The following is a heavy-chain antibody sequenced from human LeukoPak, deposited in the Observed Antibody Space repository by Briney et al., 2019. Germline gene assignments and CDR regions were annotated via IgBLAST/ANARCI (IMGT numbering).Heavy chain of an antibody. J-gene: IGHJ3*02. CDR3: ASLQWGEDAFDI. D-gene: IGHD6-19*01. CDR1: GGSISSSSYY. Sequence: PSETLSLTCTVSGGSISSSSYYWGWIRQPPGKGLEWIGSIYYSGSTYYNPSLKSRVTISVDTSKNQFSLKPSSVTAADTAVYYCASLQWGEDAFDIWGQGTMVTVSS. CDR2: IYYSGST. V-gene: IGHV4-39*01.